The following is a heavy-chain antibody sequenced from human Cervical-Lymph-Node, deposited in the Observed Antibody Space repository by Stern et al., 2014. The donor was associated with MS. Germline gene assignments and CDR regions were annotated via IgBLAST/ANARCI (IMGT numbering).Heavy chain of an antibody. CDR2: IDWDDNK. Sequence: QVTLRESGPALVKPTKTLTLTCTFSGFSLSTSGMSVSWIPQPPGKALEWLALIDWDDNKHYSTSLKTRLTISKDASKSQVVLTMTNMDPVDSGTYYCARAEIVLVPAAMDYFYYGMDVWGQGTTVTVSS. J-gene: IGHJ6*02. CDR1: GFSLSTSGMS. V-gene: IGHV2-70*01. D-gene: IGHD2-2*01. CDR3: ARAEIVLVPAAMDYFYYGMDV.